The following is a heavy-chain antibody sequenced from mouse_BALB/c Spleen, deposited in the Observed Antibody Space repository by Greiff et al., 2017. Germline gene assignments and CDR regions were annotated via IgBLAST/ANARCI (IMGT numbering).Heavy chain of an antibody. CDR3: ARDIVGYFDV. CDR2: IWGDGST. J-gene: IGHJ1*01. D-gene: IGHD2-5*01. Sequence: VMLVESGPGLVAPSQSLSITCTVSGFSFTGYGVNWVRQPPGKGLEWLGMIWGDGSTDYNSALKSRLSISKDNSKSQVFLKMNSLQTDDTARYYCARDIVGYFDVWGAGTTVTVSS. V-gene: IGHV2-6-7*01. CDR1: GFSFTGYG.